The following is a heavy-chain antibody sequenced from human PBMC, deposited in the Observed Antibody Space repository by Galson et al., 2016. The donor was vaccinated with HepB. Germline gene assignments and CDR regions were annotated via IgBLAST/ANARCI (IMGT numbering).Heavy chain of an antibody. V-gene: IGHV3-53*01. CDR1: GFTVSNNY. Sequence: SLRLSCAASGFTVSNNYMSWVRQAPGKGLEWVAVIYSGGSTYYADSVKGRFAISRDNSKNTLYLQMNSLRAEDTVVYYCARDPMATRYYYYGMDVWGQGTTVTV. CDR2: IYSGGST. J-gene: IGHJ6*02. D-gene: IGHD5-24*01. CDR3: ARDPMATRYYYYGMDV.